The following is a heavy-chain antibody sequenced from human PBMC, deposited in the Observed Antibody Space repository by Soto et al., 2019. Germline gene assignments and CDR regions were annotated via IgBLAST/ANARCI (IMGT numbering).Heavy chain of an antibody. Sequence: SETLSLTRAVSAGSISTGRYYLCWLRQHPGKGLEWMGYIYYSGSTYYNRSLKSRVTRSVDTSKSQFSLKLSSVTAADTAVDYCARQSSYYYDSSGSNLFDPRGQRTLVTVSS. CDR1: AGSISTGRYY. V-gene: IGHV4-31*11. CDR3: ARQSSYYYDSSGSNLFDP. CDR2: IYYSGST. J-gene: IGHJ5*02. D-gene: IGHD3-22*01.